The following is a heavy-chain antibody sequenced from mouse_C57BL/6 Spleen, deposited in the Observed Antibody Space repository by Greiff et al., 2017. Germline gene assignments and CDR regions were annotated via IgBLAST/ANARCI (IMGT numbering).Heavy chain of an antibody. D-gene: IGHD2-1*01. V-gene: IGHV5-16*01. Sequence: EVKLVESEGGLVQPGSSMKLSCTASGFTFSDYYMAWVRQVPEKGLEWVANINYDGSSTYYLDSLKSRFIISRDNAKNILYLQMSSLKSEDTATYYCARDRGIYYGNYGFDYWGQGTTLTVSS. J-gene: IGHJ2*01. CDR3: ARDRGIYYGNYGFDY. CDR2: INYDGSST. CDR1: GFTFSDYY.